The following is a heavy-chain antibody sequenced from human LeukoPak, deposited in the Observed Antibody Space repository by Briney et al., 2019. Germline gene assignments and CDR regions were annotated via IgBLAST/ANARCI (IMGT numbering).Heavy chain of an antibody. Sequence: GGSLRLSCAASGFTFSSYTMSWARQARGKGPQWVSAISGSGGITYYADSVKGRFAISRDNSKNTLYLQMNSLSDEDTAIYYCAKINIPDSWSGDPYDAFHIRGQGTMVTVSS. CDR1: GFTFSSYT. V-gene: IGHV3-23*01. D-gene: IGHD3-3*01. J-gene: IGHJ3*02. CDR2: ISGSGGIT. CDR3: AKINIPDSWSGDPYDAFHI.